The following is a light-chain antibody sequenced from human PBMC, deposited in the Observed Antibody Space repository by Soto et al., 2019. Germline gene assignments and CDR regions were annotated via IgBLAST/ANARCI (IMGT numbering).Light chain of an antibody. CDR1: SSNIGSNY. J-gene: IGLJ1*01. V-gene: IGLV1-47*01. Sequence: VLTQPPSASGTPGQRVTISCSGSSSNIGSNYVYWYQQLPGTAPKLLIYRNNQRPSGVPDRFSGSKSGTSASLAISGLRSEDEADYYCAAWDDSLSGYVFGTGTKVTVL. CDR2: RNN. CDR3: AAWDDSLSGYV.